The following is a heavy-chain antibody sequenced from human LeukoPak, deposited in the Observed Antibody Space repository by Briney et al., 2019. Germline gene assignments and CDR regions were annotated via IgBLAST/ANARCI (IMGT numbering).Heavy chain of an antibody. CDR3: AKDRREYSSGWSLLFDY. V-gene: IGHV3-11*01. J-gene: IGHJ4*02. CDR2: ISSSGSTL. D-gene: IGHD6-19*01. CDR1: GFTFSDYY. Sequence: GGSLRLSCAASGFTFSDYYMSWIRQAPGKGREWVSYISSSGSTLYYADSVKGRFTISRDNSKNTLYLQMNSLRAEDTAVYYCAKDRREYSSGWSLLFDYWGQGTLVTVSS.